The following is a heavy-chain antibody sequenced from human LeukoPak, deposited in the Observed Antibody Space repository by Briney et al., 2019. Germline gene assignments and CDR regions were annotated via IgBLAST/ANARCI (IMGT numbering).Heavy chain of an antibody. J-gene: IGHJ4*01. CDR1: GFTFSNYA. V-gene: IGHV3-23*05. CDR3: AKGTFCNCWGMPFDS. CDR2: IDDSGNKI. D-gene: IGHD2/OR15-2a*01. Sequence: PGGSLRLSCAASGFTFSNYAMTWFRQAPGRGLEWVSSIDDSGNKIHYRDSVKGRFAISRDNAKNTLYLQMSSLRAEDTAVYYCAKGTFCNCWGMPFDSWGQGILVTVSS.